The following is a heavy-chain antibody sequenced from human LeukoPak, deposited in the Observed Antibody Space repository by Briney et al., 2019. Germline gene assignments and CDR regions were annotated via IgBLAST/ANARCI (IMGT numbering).Heavy chain of an antibody. Sequence: ASVTVSFKASGYTFTSYDINWVRQATGQGLEWMGWMNPNSGNTGYAQKFQGRVTMTRNTSISTAYMELSSLRSEDTAVYYCARAPISKSYYYYYYMDVWGKGTTVTVSS. V-gene: IGHV1-8*01. CDR3: ARAPISKSYYYYYYMDV. CDR1: GYTFTSYD. CDR2: MNPNSGNT. J-gene: IGHJ6*03. D-gene: IGHD3-3*02.